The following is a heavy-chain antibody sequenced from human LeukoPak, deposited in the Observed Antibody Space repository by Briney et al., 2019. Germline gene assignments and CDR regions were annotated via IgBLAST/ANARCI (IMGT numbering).Heavy chain of an antibody. J-gene: IGHJ4*02. D-gene: IGHD2-15*01. V-gene: IGHV1-18*01. Sequence: APVKVSCKTSGYTFTNFGISWVRQAPGQGLEWMGWTSAYNGNTNYAQNLRGRVTMIIDRSTSTVYMELRSLRSDDTAVYYCARDATDAAYTPMNDYWGQGTLVTVSS. CDR1: GYTFTNFG. CDR3: ARDATDAAYTPMNDY. CDR2: TSAYNGNT.